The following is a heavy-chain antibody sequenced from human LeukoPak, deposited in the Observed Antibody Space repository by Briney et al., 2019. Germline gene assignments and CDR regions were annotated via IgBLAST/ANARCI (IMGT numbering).Heavy chain of an antibody. V-gene: IGHV3-9*01. CDR3: AKDYDYDSGGPPDA. D-gene: IGHD3-22*01. CDR1: GFTFDDYA. Sequence: PGGSLRLSCAASGFTFDDYAMHWVRQAPGKGLEWVSGISWNSGSIGYADSVKGRFTISRDNAKNSLYLQMYSLRAEDTALYYCAKDYDYDSGGPPDAWGQGTLVTVSS. CDR2: ISWNSGSI. J-gene: IGHJ5*02.